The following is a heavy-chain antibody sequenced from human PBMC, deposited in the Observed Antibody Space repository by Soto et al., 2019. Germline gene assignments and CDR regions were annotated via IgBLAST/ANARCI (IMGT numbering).Heavy chain of an antibody. CDR1: GVTFSSFA. Sequence: EVQLVEFGGGLVKPGGSLRLSCAASGVTFSSFAMSWVRQAPGKGLEWVSAITSSSTYIYYADSVKGRLTISRDNAKNSRYLQMNSLRAEDTAVYYCARAPVGSGWFGDYWGPGTLVTVPS. V-gene: IGHV3-21*01. J-gene: IGHJ4*02. D-gene: IGHD6-19*01. CDR2: ITSSSTYI. CDR3: ARAPVGSGWFGDY.